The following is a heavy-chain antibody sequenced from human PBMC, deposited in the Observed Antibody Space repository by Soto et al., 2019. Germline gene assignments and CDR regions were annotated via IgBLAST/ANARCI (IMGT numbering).Heavy chain of an antibody. V-gene: IGHV4-59*01. CDR1: GGSISSYY. Sequence: PSETLSLTCTVSGGSISSYYWSWIRQPPGKGLEWIGYMYYTGSTNYSPSLRSRVSISVDTSKNEFSLRLSSVTAADKAVYFCARSVAVPGAHIDYWVQGTKVTVSS. D-gene: IGHD6-19*01. CDR2: MYYTGST. CDR3: ARSVAVPGAHIDY. J-gene: IGHJ4*02.